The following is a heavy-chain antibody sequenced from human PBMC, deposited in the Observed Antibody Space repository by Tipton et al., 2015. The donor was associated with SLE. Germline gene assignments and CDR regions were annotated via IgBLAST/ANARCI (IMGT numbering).Heavy chain of an antibody. CDR1: GYTFTSYD. J-gene: IGHJ3*02. CDR2: MNPNSGNT. Sequence: QLVQSGAEVKKPGASVKVSRKASGYTFTSYDINWVRQATGQGLEWMGWMNPNSGNTGYAQKFQGRVTMTRNTSISTAYMELSSLRSEDTAVYYCARDITISGGPDAFDIWGQGTMVTVSS. V-gene: IGHV1-8*01. D-gene: IGHD3-9*01. CDR3: ARDITISGGPDAFDI.